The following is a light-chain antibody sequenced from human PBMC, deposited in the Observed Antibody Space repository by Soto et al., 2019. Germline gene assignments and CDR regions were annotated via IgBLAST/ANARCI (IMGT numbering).Light chain of an antibody. CDR3: SSYTSSSTVL. V-gene: IGLV2-14*01. J-gene: IGLJ2*01. CDR2: DVS. Sequence: QSALTQPASVSGSPGQWITLSCTGTSSDVGGYNYVSWYQQHPGKAPKLMIYDVSNQASGVSNRFSGSKAGNTASMTISGLLAEDEAYYYCSSYTSSSTVLFGGGTKVTVL. CDR1: SSDVGGYNY.